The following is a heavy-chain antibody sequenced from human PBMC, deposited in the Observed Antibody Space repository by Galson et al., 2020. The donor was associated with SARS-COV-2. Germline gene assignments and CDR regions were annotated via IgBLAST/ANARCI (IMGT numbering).Heavy chain of an antibody. V-gene: IGHV3-43D*03. Sequence: GGSLRLSCAASGFTFDDYAMHWVRQAPGKGLEWVSLISWSGRVTHYADSVKGRFTISRDNSKNSLYLQLNSLRPEDTAFYYCAKDVCIATDGVYYFCGMDVWGRGTTVTVS. J-gene: IGHJ6*02. D-gene: IGHD6-13*01. CDR3: AKDVCIATDGVYYFCGMDV. CDR1: GFTFDDYA. CDR2: ISWSGRVT.